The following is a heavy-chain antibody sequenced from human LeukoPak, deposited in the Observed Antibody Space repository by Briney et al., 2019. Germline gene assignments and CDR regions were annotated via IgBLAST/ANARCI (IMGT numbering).Heavy chain of an antibody. J-gene: IGHJ4*02. V-gene: IGHV3-30-3*01. CDR2: ISYDGSNK. D-gene: IGHD6-13*01. CDR3: AREVAAAGTAFDY. Sequence: PGGSLRLSCAASGFTFSAYAMHWVRQAPGKLLEWVAVISYDGSNKYYADSVKGRFTISRDNSKNTVYLQMNSLRAEDTAVYYCAREVAAAGTAFDYWGQGTLVTVSS. CDR1: GFTFSAYA.